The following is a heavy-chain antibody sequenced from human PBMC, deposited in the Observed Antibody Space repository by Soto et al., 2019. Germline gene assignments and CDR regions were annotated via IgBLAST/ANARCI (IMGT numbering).Heavy chain of an antibody. D-gene: IGHD3-3*01. Sequence: HPGGSLRLSCAASGFTFSSYEMNWVRQAPGKGLEWVSYISSSGSTIYYADSVKGRFTISRDNAKNSLYLQMNSLRAEDTAVYYCARDRFLVLTSRYYYGMDVWGQGTTVTVSS. V-gene: IGHV3-48*03. CDR3: ARDRFLVLTSRYYYGMDV. CDR2: ISSSGSTI. J-gene: IGHJ6*02. CDR1: GFTFSSYE.